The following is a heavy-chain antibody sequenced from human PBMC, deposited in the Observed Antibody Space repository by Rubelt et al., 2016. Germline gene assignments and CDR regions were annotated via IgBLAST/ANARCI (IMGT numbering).Heavy chain of an antibody. CDR2: IYHSGST. CDR3: ARLHCDGGSCSGCDFDT. Sequence: QLQESGPGLVKPSETLSLTCTVSGDSIRSSSYHWVWIRQSPGKGLEWIGGIYHSGSTYYNPSLKSRVTISVNTSNNQFSLRLRPGIAAETAVDYCARLHCDGGSCSGCDFDTWGQGTLVTVSS. V-gene: IGHV4-39*01. D-gene: IGHD2-15*01. J-gene: IGHJ5*02. CDR1: GDSIRSSSYH.